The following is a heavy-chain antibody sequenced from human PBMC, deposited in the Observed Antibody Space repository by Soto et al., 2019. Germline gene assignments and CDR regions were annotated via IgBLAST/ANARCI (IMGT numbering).Heavy chain of an antibody. J-gene: IGHJ4*02. CDR3: ARDPTYYYGSGSYDY. Sequence: QVQLVESGGGVVQPGRSLRLSCAASGFTFSSYAMHWVRQAPGKGLEWVAVISYDGSNKYYADSVKGRFTISRDNYKNTMYLEMNSLRAEETAVYYWARDPTYYYGSGSYDYWGQGTLVTISS. D-gene: IGHD3-10*01. CDR1: GFTFSSYA. CDR2: ISYDGSNK. V-gene: IGHV3-30-3*01.